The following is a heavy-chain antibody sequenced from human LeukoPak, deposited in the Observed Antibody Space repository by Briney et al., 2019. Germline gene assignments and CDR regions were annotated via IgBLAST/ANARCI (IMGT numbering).Heavy chain of an antibody. Sequence: GGSLTLSCEASGFTFTDYWIHWIRQAPGTGLMWVSHITSDGGRTDYADSVRGRFTMTRDNARNTVSLQMNSLRVDDTAVYYCARDNWGPDHWGQGTLVTVSS. CDR2: ITSDGGRT. D-gene: IGHD7-27*01. V-gene: IGHV3-74*01. CDR1: GFTFTDYW. CDR3: ARDNWGPDH. J-gene: IGHJ4*02.